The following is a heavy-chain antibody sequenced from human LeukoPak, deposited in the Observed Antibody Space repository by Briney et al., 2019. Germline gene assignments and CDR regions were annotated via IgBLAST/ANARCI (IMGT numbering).Heavy chain of an antibody. Sequence: ASVKVSCKASGYTFTSYYMHWVRQAPGQGLEWMGIINPSGGTTSYAQNFQGRVTMTRDTSTSTVYMELSSLRSEDTAVYYCAREIGPRQLHLWGSAFDYWGQGTLVTVSS. CDR2: INPSGGTT. CDR1: GYTFTSYY. V-gene: IGHV1-46*01. D-gene: IGHD5-18*01. CDR3: AREIGPRQLHLWGSAFDY. J-gene: IGHJ4*02.